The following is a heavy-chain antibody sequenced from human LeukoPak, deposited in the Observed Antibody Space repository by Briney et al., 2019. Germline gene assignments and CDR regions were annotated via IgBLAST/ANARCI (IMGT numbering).Heavy chain of an antibody. CDR1: GASISSSSSY. J-gene: IGHJ6*03. D-gene: IGHD3-10*01. V-gene: IGHV4-39*07. CDR2: IYSRGNT. CDR3: ARKYYGSGSYYNRPYYYYMDV. Sequence: PDTLSLTCTVSGASISSSSSYWGWIRQPPGKGLEWLGNIYSRGNTYYKPSLRSRVTISIDTSKNQFSLKLSSVTAADTAVYYCARKYYGSGSYYNRPYYYYMDVWGKGTTVTVSS.